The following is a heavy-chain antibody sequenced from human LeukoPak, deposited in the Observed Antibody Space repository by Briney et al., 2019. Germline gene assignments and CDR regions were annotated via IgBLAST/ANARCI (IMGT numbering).Heavy chain of an antibody. Sequence: PGGSLRLSCTASGFTFSSYWMSWVRQAPGKGLEWVANIKQDGGDKYYVDSVKGRFTISRDNSKNTLYLQMNSLRAEDTAVYYCAKCLGSGWYASSDWGQGTLVTVSS. CDR3: AKCLGSGWYASSD. D-gene: IGHD6-13*01. CDR2: IKQDGGDK. V-gene: IGHV3-7*03. CDR1: GFTFSSYW. J-gene: IGHJ4*02.